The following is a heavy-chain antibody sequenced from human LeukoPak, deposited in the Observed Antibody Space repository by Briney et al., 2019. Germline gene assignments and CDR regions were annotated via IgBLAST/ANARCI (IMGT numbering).Heavy chain of an antibody. CDR3: AREGAEDAFDI. V-gene: IGHV4-30-4*08. Sequence: SETLSLTCTVSGGSISSGDYYWSWIRQPPGKGLEWIGHIYYSGSTYYNPSLKSRVTISVDTSKNQFSLKLSSVTAADTAVYYCAREGAEDAFDIWGQGTMVTVSS. D-gene: IGHD4/OR15-4a*01. J-gene: IGHJ3*02. CDR2: IYYSGST. CDR1: GGSISSGDYY.